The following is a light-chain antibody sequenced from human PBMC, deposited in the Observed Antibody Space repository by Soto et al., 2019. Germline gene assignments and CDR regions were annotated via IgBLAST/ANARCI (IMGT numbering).Light chain of an antibody. CDR1: QSISSW. CDR2: KAS. J-gene: IGKJ1*01. Sequence: DIQMTQSPSTLSASVGDRVTITCRASQSISSWLAWYHQKPGKAPKLLIYKASSLESGVPSRFSGSGSGTELTITISSLQPDDFETYYCQQYNSYPWTFGQGTKVDIK. CDR3: QQYNSYPWT. V-gene: IGKV1-5*03.